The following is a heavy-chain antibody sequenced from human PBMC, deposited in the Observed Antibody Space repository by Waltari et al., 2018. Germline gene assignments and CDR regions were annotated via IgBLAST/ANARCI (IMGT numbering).Heavy chain of an antibody. D-gene: IGHD6-19*01. Sequence: QVQLQESGPGLVKPSETLSLTCTVSGGSISSYYWRWIRPPAGKGLEWIGRIYSSGSTNYNPSLRSRVTMSVDTSKNQFSLKLNSVTAADTAVYYCARDWAAVADYYFDYWGQGTLVTVSS. V-gene: IGHV4-4*07. CDR3: ARDWAAVADYYFDY. CDR1: GGSISSYY. CDR2: IYSSGST. J-gene: IGHJ4*02.